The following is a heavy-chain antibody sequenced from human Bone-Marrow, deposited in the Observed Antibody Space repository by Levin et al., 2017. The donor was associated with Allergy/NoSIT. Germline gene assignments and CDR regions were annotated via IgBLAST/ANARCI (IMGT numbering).Heavy chain of an antibody. J-gene: IGHJ4*02. CDR3: VRLSVSWNFVEF. V-gene: IGHV5-51*01. D-gene: IGHD5/OR15-5a*01. CDR1: GTTFANYW. Sequence: KSGGSLRLSCQVSGTTFANYWIGWVRQMPGSGLEWMGLFFPGDSDSRYSPSFQGQVTMSADKSTSTAYLQWSSLKASDTAVYFCVRLSVSWNFVEFWGQGTLVTVSS. CDR2: FFPGDSDS.